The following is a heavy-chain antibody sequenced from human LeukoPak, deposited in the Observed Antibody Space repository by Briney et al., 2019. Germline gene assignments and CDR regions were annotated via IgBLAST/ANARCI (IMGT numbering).Heavy chain of an antibody. J-gene: IGHJ6*04. CDR2: IWYDGSNK. V-gene: IGHV3-33*01. CDR3: AREPPTTVAAPYYGMDV. D-gene: IGHD4-23*01. CDR1: GFIFSSYG. Sequence: GGSLRLSCAASGFIFSSYGMHWVRQAPGKGLEWVATIWYDGSNKYYADSVKGRFTISRDNSKSTLYVQMNSLRVEDTAVYYCAREPPTTVAAPYYGMDVWGKGTTVTVSS.